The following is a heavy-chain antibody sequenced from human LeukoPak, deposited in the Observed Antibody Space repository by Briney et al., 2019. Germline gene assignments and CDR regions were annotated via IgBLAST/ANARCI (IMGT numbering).Heavy chain of an antibody. J-gene: IGHJ4*02. D-gene: IGHD3-22*01. Sequence: SSETLSLTCTVSGGSISSYYWSWIRQPPGKGLEWIGCIYYSGSTNYNPSLKSRVTISVDTSKNQFSLKLSSVTAADTAVYYCARVYYYDSSGYSHTFDYWGQGTLVTVSS. V-gene: IGHV4-59*01. CDR2: IYYSGST. CDR3: ARVYYYDSSGYSHTFDY. CDR1: GGSISSYY.